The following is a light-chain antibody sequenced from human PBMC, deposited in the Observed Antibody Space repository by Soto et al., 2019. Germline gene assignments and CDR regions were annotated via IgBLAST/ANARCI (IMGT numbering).Light chain of an antibody. CDR1: QGIGND. V-gene: IGKV1-6*01. CDR3: LQDSNYPLT. CDR2: AAS. J-gene: IGKJ4*01. Sequence: ILMTQSPSSLSASVGDRVNITCRASQGIGNDLGWYQQKPGKAPKLLIYAASNLPSGVPSRFSGSGSGTDFTLTISGLQPDDFATYYCLQDSNYPLTFGGGTKVDIK.